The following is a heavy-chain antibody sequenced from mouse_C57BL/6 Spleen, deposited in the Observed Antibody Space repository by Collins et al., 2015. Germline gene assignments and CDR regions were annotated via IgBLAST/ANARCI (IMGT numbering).Heavy chain of an antibody. D-gene: IGHD1-2*01. V-gene: IGHV1-69*01. CDR1: GYTFTSYW. CDR2: IDPSDSYT. CDR3: ARESLRRSFYAMDY. J-gene: IGHJ4*01. Sequence: QVQLQQPGAELVMPGASVKLSCKASGYTFTSYWMHWVKQRPGQGLEWIGEIDPSDSYTNYNQKFKGKSTLTVDKSSSTAYMQLSSLTSEDSAVYYCARESLRRSFYAMDYWGQGTSVTVSS.